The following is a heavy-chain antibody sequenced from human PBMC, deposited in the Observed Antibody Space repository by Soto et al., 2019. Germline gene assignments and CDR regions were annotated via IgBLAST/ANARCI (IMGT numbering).Heavy chain of an antibody. Sequence: ASVKVSCKASGYTFTSYYMHWVRQAPGQGLEWMGIINPSGGSTSYAQKFQGRVTMTRDTSTSTVYMELSSLRSEDTAVYYCARDVEMATIGSHFRYWGQGTLVTVSS. J-gene: IGHJ4*02. V-gene: IGHV1-46*01. CDR1: GYTFTSYY. D-gene: IGHD5-12*01. CDR2: INPSGGST. CDR3: ARDVEMATIGSHFRY.